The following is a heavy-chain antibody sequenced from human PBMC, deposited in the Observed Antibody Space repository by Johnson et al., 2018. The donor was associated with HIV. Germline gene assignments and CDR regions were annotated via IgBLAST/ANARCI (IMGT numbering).Heavy chain of an antibody. D-gene: IGHD1-26*01. CDR3: AKDSDKWAISGDDAFDI. Sequence: QLVESGGGVVQPGRSLRLSCAASGFTFSSYGMHWVRQAPGKGLEWVAVISYDGSNKYYADSVKGRFTISRDNSKNMLYLQMNSLRAEDTAVYYCAKDSDKWAISGDDAFDIWGQDTTVTVSS. CDR2: ISYDGSNK. CDR1: GFTFSSYG. J-gene: IGHJ3*02. V-gene: IGHV3-30*18.